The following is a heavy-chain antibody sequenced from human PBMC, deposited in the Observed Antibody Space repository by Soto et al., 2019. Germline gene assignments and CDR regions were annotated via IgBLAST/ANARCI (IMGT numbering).Heavy chain of an antibody. Sequence: QVQLVQSGAEVKSAGSSVKVSCKASGDTFNFYSINWVRQAPGLGLEWVGRVNPILSMSNYAQRFQGRVTTTADKSTGTAYMELRSLRSEDTAIYYCASNYGSGYRAFDSWGQGALVTVSS. CDR3: ASNYGSGYRAFDS. CDR1: GDTFNFYS. V-gene: IGHV1-69*02. D-gene: IGHD3-10*01. CDR2: VNPILSMS. J-gene: IGHJ4*02.